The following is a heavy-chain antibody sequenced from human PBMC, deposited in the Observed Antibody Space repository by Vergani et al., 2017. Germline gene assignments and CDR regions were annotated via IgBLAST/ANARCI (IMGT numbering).Heavy chain of an antibody. CDR3: AKVSAYYDILTGYYFDY. CDR1: GFTFSSYG. J-gene: IGHJ4*02. V-gene: IGHV3-30*02. CDR2: IRYDGSNK. Sequence: VQLVESGGGLVQPGGSLRLSCAASGFTFSSYGMHWVRQAPGKGLEWVAFIRYDGSNKYYADSVKGRFTISRDNSKNTLYLQMNSLRAEDTAVYYCAKVSAYYDILTGYYFDYWGQGTLVTVSS. D-gene: IGHD3-9*01.